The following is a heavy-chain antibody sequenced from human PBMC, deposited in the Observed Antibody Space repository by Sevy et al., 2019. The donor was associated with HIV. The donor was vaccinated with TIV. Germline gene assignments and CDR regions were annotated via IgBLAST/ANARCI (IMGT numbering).Heavy chain of an antibody. J-gene: IGHJ4*02. CDR2: IFHTGNT. Sequence: LRLSCTVAGGSISRGAYSWNWIRQPPGKGLEWIGYIFHTGNTYYNPSLKSRVTISVDRSKNHFSLKMTSVTAADTALYYCARDGGTVTTPGYFDYWGQGTLVTVSS. V-gene: IGHV4-30-2*01. D-gene: IGHD4-17*01. CDR3: ARDGGTVTTPGYFDY. CDR1: GGSISRGAYS.